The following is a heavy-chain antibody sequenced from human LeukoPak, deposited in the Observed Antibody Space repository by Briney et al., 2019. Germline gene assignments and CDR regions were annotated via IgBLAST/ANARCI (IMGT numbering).Heavy chain of an antibody. D-gene: IGHD1-1*01. V-gene: IGHV3-30-3*01. CDR1: GFTFSNYA. Sequence: GGSLRLSCAASGFTFSNYAMHWVRQAPGKGLEWVAVISYDGSNKYCADSVKGRFTISRDNSKNTLYLQMNSLRAEDTAVYYCAREVNEGFDYWGQGTLVTVSS. CDR2: ISYDGSNK. CDR3: AREVNEGFDY. J-gene: IGHJ4*02.